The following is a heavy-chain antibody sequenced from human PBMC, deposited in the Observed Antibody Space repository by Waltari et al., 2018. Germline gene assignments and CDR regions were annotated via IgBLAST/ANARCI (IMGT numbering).Heavy chain of an antibody. CDR3: ARGSPRVVVSGAFPFDH. V-gene: IGHV3-30*01. D-gene: IGHD2-2*01. J-gene: IGHJ4*02. Sequence: QVQLVESGGAMVQPGRSGRLSCGASGLTFITYVLNWIRQAPGKGLEWVAVISYDGKTKYYADSVKGRFTISRDNSKNTLYLQMNSLRPEDTAVYYCARGSPRVVVSGAFPFDHWGQGTLVPVSS. CDR2: ISYDGKTK. CDR1: GLTFITYV.